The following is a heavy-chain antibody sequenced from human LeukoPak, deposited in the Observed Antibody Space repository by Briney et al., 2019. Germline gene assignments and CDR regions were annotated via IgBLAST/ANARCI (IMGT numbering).Heavy chain of an antibody. V-gene: IGHV4-31*03. CDR2: IYYSGST. CDR1: GGSVNSGGSF. Sequence: PSETLSLTCTVSGGSVNSGGSFWCWIRQHPGKGLEWIGYIYYSGSTYYNPSLKSRVTISVDTSKSQFSLKLSSVTAAGTAVYYCAREEDTAMAYDYWGQGTLVTVSS. CDR3: AREEDTAMAYDY. D-gene: IGHD5-18*01. J-gene: IGHJ4*02.